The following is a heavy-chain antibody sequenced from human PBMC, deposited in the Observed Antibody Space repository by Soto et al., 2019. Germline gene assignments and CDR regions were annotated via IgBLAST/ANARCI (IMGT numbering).Heavy chain of an antibody. CDR3: AREGNLYYGMDV. V-gene: IGHV3-66*01. CDR2: IYSGGST. CDR1: GFTVSSNY. Sequence: EVQLVESGGGLVQPGGSLRLSCAASGFTVSSNYMSGVRQAPGKGLEWVSVIYSGGSTYYADSVKGRFTISRDNSKNTLSLQMNSLRAEDTAVYYCAREGNLYYGMDVWGQGTTVTVSS. J-gene: IGHJ6*02.